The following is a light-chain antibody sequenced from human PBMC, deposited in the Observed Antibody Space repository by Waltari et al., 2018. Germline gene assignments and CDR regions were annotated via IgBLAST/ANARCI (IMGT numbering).Light chain of an antibody. V-gene: IGKV2-28*01. J-gene: IGKJ1*01. CDR2: FGS. Sequence: DIVMTQSPVSLPVTPGEPASISCRSSQIPLHSNTHHNLDWYVQKPGQSPQLLIYFGSNRASGVPDRFSGRGSGTYFTLKISRVETEDVGVYYCMQALQTPRTFGQGTKVEI. CDR1: QIPLHSNTHHN. CDR3: MQALQTPRT.